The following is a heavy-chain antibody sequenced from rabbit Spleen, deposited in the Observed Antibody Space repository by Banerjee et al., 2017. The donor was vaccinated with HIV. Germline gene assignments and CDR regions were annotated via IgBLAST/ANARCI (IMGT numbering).Heavy chain of an antibody. CDR2: IDLGDGST. J-gene: IGHJ4*01. Sequence: QEQLVESGGGLVQPEGSLTVTCKAAGFDFSSNAMCWVRQAPGKGLEWIACIDLGDGSTYYANWVNGRFTISSHNAQNTLYLQLSSLTAADTATYFCVRDQAGDADYGPYYLNLWGPGTLVTVS. CDR3: VRDQAGDADYGPYYLNL. V-gene: IGHV1S47*01. D-gene: IGHD2-1*01. CDR1: GFDFSSNA.